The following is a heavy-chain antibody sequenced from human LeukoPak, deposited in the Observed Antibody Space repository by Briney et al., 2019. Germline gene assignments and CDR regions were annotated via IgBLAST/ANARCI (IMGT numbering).Heavy chain of an antibody. Sequence: SETLSLTCTVSGGSISSGGYYWSWIRQHPGKGLEWIGYVYYSGSTYYNPSLKSRVTISVDTSKNQFSLKLSSVTAADTAVYYCARDYSSGYYYPAGAFDIWGRGTMVTVSS. CDR2: VYYSGST. J-gene: IGHJ3*02. CDR1: GGSISSGGYY. CDR3: ARDYSSGYYYPAGAFDI. V-gene: IGHV4-31*03. D-gene: IGHD3-22*01.